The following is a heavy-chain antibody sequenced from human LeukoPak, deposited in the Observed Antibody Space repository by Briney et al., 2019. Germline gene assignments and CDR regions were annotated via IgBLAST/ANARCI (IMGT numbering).Heavy chain of an antibody. V-gene: IGHV3-9*01. Sequence: GGSLRLSCAASGFTFNSYSMNWVRQAPGKGLEWVSGISWNSGSIGYADSVKGRFTISRDNAKNSLYLQMNSLRAEDTAVYYCARVRYFDWLGPFDYWGQGTLVTVSS. D-gene: IGHD3-9*01. J-gene: IGHJ4*02. CDR2: ISWNSGSI. CDR1: GFTFNSYS. CDR3: ARVRYFDWLGPFDY.